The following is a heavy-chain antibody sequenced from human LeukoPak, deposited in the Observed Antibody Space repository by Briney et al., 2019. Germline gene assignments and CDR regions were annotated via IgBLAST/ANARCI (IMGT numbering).Heavy chain of an antibody. D-gene: IGHD4-11*01. CDR1: GFTFSSYG. Sequence: PGGSLRLSCAASGFTFSSYGMPWVRQAPGKGLEWVAVIWYDGSNKYYADSVKSRFTIPRDNSKNTLYLQMNSLRAEDTAVYYCARNPYSGADYYYYGMDVWGQGTAVTVSS. J-gene: IGHJ6*02. CDR3: ARNPYSGADYYYYGMDV. V-gene: IGHV3-33*01. CDR2: IWYDGSNK.